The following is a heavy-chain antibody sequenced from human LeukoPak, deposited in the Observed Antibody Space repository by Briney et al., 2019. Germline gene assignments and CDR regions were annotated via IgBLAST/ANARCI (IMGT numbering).Heavy chain of an antibody. V-gene: IGHV3-66*01. Sequence: GGSLRLSCAASGFTVSRNYMMGVRQAPGKVVDGVSGIYSGGRTYYADSVKGRFTISRDNSTNTLYLQMNRLSAEDTAVYYCARAGTSSSWHQFDYWGQGTMVTVSS. CDR3: ARAGTSSSWHQFDY. CDR1: GFTVSRNY. D-gene: IGHD6-13*01. CDR2: IYSGGRT. J-gene: IGHJ4*02.